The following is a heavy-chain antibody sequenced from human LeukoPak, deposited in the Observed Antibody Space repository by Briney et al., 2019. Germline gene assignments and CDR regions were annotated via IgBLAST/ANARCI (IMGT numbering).Heavy chain of an antibody. CDR1: GFTFSSYS. J-gene: IGHJ5*02. CDR2: ISSSSSYI. D-gene: IGHD3-10*01. Sequence: GGSLRLSCAASGFTFSSYSMNWVRQAPGKGLEWVSSISSSSSYIYYADSVKGRFTFSRDNAKNSLYLQMNSLRAEDTAVYYCARDRGSSYRTWFDPWGQGTLVTVSS. V-gene: IGHV3-21*01. CDR3: ARDRGSSYRTWFDP.